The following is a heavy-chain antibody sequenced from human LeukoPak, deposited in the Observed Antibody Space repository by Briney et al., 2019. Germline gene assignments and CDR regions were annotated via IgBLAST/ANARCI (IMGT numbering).Heavy chain of an antibody. CDR2: ITGSSTYI. CDR1: GFTFSSYT. Sequence: PGGSLRLSCAVSGFTFSSYTMNWVRQAPGKGLEWVPSITGSSTYIYYADSVKGRFTISRDNAKNSLYLQMNNLGAEDTAVYYCARDLTVTSSCWFDLWRQGTLVPVSS. CDR3: ARDLTVTSSCWFDL. J-gene: IGHJ5*02. D-gene: IGHD4-11*01. V-gene: IGHV3-21*01.